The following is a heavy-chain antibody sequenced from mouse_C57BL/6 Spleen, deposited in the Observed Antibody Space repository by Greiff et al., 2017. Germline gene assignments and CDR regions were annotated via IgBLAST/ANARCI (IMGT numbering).Heavy chain of an antibody. CDR1: GYTFTEYT. J-gene: IGHJ2*01. CDR3: AKHEGDDDYDEGFDY. CDR2: FYPGSGSI. D-gene: IGHD2-4*01. Sequence: VQLQQSGAELVKPGASVKLSCKASGYTFTEYTIHWVKQRSGQGLEWIGWFYPGSGSIKYNEKFKDKATLTADKSYSTVYMELSRLTTEDFSVYFWAKHEGDDDYDEGFDYWGQGTTLTVSS. V-gene: IGHV1-62-2*01.